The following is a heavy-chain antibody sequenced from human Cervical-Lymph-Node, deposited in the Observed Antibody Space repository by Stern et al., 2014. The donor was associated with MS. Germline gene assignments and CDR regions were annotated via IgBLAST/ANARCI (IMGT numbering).Heavy chain of an antibody. CDR3: ARRGLRFLEWLFSGWFDP. D-gene: IGHD3-3*01. Sequence: QLQLQESGPGLVKPSETLSLTCTVSGYSISSGYYWGWIRQPPGKGLEWIGSIYHSGSTYYNPSLKSRVTISVETSKNQFSLKLSSVTAADTAVYYCARRGLRFLEWLFSGWFDPWGRGTLVTVSS. CDR2: IYHSGST. CDR1: GYSISSGYY. J-gene: IGHJ5*02. V-gene: IGHV4-38-2*02.